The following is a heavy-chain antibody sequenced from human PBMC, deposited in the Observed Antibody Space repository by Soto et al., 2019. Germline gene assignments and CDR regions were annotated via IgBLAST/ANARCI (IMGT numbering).Heavy chain of an antibody. CDR3: ARQQYCSGGSCYPMDDNWFDP. D-gene: IGHD2-15*01. CDR1: GYSFTSYW. Sequence: GESLRISCKGSGYSFTSYWIGWVRQMPGKGLEWMGIIYPGDSDTRYSPSFQGQVTISADKSISTAYLQWSSLKASDTAMYYCARQQYCSGGSCYPMDDNWFDPWGQGTLVTVS. J-gene: IGHJ5*02. CDR2: IYPGDSDT. V-gene: IGHV5-51*01.